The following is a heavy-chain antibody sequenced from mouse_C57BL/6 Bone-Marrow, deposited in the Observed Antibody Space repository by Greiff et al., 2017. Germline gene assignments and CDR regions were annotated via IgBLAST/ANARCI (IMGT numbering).Heavy chain of an antibody. CDR3: ARTFYDYGFAY. D-gene: IGHD2-4*01. J-gene: IGHJ3*01. CDR2: IDPSDSET. Sequence: QVQLQQPGAELVRPGSSVKLSCKASGYTFTSYWMHWVKQRPIQGLEWIGNIDPSDSETHYNQKFKDKATLTVDKSSSTAYMQLSSLTSEDSAVYYCARTFYDYGFAYWGQGTLVTVSA. CDR1: GYTFTSYW. V-gene: IGHV1-52*01.